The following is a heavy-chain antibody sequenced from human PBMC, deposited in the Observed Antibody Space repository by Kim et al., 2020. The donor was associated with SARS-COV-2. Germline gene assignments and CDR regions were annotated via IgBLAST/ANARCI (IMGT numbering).Heavy chain of an antibody. CDR1: GFIFTNYY. CDR3: ARAEHQLAGGYYAMDV. J-gene: IGHJ6*02. D-gene: IGHD6-13*01. V-gene: IGHV3-11*06. CDR2: ISGSRSYR. Sequence: GGSLRLSCAASGFIFTNYYMTWIRQAPGKGLEWISRISGSRSYRNYADSVKGRFTISRDNAKNSLYLQMNSLIAEDTAVYYCARAEHQLAGGYYAMDVWGQGTTVAVSS.